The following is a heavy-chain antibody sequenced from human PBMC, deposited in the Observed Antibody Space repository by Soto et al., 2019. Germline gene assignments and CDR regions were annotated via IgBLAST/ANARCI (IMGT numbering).Heavy chain of an antibody. CDR3: ARVSYNSSRYSGFAH. Sequence: GGPLIPSWAASGFNVRNPIINGVREAPVKGLEWVSSISSSSSYIYYADSLKGRFTISRDNAKNSLYLQMNSLRAEDTVVYYCARVSYNSSRYSGFAHWGHGTLATVSS. V-gene: IGHV3-21*01. J-gene: IGHJ5*02. CDR2: ISSSSSYI. D-gene: IGHD3-22*01. CDR1: GFNVRNPI.